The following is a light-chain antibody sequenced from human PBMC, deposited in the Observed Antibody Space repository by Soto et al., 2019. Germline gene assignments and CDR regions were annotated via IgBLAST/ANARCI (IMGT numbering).Light chain of an antibody. CDR2: EVS. Sequence: QSALPQPASVSGSPGQSITVSCTGTSSDLGGYNYVSWYQHHPGKAPKLMIYEVSNRPSGVSNRFSGSKSGNTASLTISGLKDEEEAEYYRSSYTSSDTIVFGTGTKVTVL. CDR1: SSDLGGYNY. J-gene: IGLJ1*01. CDR3: SSYTSSDTIV. V-gene: IGLV2-14*01.